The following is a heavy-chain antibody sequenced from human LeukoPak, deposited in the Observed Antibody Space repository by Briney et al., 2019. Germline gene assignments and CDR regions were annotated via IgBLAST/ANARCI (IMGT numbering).Heavy chain of an antibody. CDR3: AKAGPAVAGTWDEYFQH. D-gene: IGHD6-19*01. J-gene: IGHJ1*01. CDR1: GNYW. Sequence: PGGSLRLSCAASGNYWMHWVRQVPGKGLEWVSAISGSGGSTYYADSVKGRFTISRDNSKNTLYLQMNSLRAEDTAVYYCAKAGPAVAGTWDEYFQHWGQGTLVTVSS. V-gene: IGHV3-23*01. CDR2: ISGSGGST.